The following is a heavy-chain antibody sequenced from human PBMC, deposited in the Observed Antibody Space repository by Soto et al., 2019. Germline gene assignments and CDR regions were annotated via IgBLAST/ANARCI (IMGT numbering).Heavy chain of an antibody. CDR2: IYWNDNK. V-gene: IGHV2-5*01. J-gene: IGHJ4*02. Sequence: QITLKESGPTLVKPTQTLMLTCTFSGFSLSTRGVGVSWIRQPPGKALEWLALIYWNDNKRYSPSLKSRLTITKDTSKNRVVLTMTDMDPVDTATYYCEHRLNFVVEPWGFDYWGQGTLVTVSS. CDR3: EHRLNFVVEPWGFDY. D-gene: IGHD2-2*01. CDR1: GFSLSTRGVG.